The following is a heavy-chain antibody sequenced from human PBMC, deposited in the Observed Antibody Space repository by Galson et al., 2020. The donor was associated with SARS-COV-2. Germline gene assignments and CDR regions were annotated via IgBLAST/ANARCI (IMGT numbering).Heavy chain of an antibody. CDR2: IYSKGSST. CDR1: GFTFSNHW. D-gene: IGHD7-27*01. Sequence: GGSLRLSCAVSGFTFSNHWMHWVRQAPGKGLVWVSRIYSKGSSTSYADSVKGRFTISGDNAKNTLYLQMNSLRAEDTAVYYCARGDMGNDYFDYWGQGTLVTVSS. J-gene: IGHJ4*02. V-gene: IGHV3-74*01. CDR3: ARGDMGNDYFDY.